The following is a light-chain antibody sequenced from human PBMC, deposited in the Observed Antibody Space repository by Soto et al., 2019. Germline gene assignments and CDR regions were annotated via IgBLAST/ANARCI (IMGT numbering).Light chain of an antibody. CDR3: QQYDNWPWT. CDR2: GAS. J-gene: IGKJ1*01. V-gene: IGKV3-15*01. Sequence: EVVMTQSPATLSVSPGGRATLSCRASQSIGGTLAWYQQKPGQAPRLLIHGASTRAPGFPARFSGSGSGTDFTLTISSLQSEDFAVYYCQQYDNWPWTFGQGTKVEIK. CDR1: QSIGGT.